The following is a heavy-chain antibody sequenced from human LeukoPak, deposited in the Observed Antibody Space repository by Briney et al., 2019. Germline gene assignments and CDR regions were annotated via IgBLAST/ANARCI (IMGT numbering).Heavy chain of an antibody. V-gene: IGHV1-2*02. D-gene: IGHD2-8*01. J-gene: IGHJ4*02. Sequence: ASVKVSCKASGYTFTRYYMHWVRQAPGQGLEWMGWINPNSGGTNYAQKFQGRVTMTRDTSISTAYMELSRLRSDDTAVYYCARSGESTIVLMVYATLYFDYWGQGTLVTVSS. CDR1: GYTFTRYY. CDR3: ARSGESTIVLMVYATLYFDY. CDR2: INPNSGGT.